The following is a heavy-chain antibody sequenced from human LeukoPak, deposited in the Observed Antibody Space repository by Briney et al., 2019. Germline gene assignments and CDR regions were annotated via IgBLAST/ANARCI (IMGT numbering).Heavy chain of an antibody. V-gene: IGHV1-8*03. Sequence: ASVKVSCKASGYTFTNNDINWVRQATGQGLEWMGWMNSNSGETGYAQKFQGRVTITRNTSISTAYMELSSLRSEDTAVYYCARAVAVVVPAAIGYWGQGTLVTVSS. CDR2: MNSNSGET. CDR3: ARAVAVVVPAAIGY. J-gene: IGHJ4*02. D-gene: IGHD2-2*01. CDR1: GYTFTNND.